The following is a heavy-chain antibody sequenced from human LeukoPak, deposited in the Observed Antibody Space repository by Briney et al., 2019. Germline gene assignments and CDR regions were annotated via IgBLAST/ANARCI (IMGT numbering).Heavy chain of an antibody. D-gene: IGHD1-26*01. CDR3: ARSYSGSYYADY. J-gene: IGHJ4*02. CDR2: ISSSSYI. CDR1: GFTFSSYS. V-gene: IGHV3-21*01. Sequence: PGGSLRLSCAASGFTFSSYSMNWVRQAPGKGLEWVSSISSSSYIYYADSVKGRFTISRDNAKNSLYLQMNSLGAEDTAVYYCARSYSGSYYADYWGQGTLVTVSS.